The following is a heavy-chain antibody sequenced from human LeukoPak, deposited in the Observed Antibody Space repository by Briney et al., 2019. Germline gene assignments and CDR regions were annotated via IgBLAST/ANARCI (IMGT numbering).Heavy chain of an antibody. Sequence: SVKVSCKASGYTFTSYGISWVRQAPGQGLEWMGAIIPIFGTANYAQKFQGRVTITADESTSTAYMELSSLRSEDTAVYYCARILSSSWYEYFHHWGQGTLVTVSS. J-gene: IGHJ1*01. CDR2: IIPIFGTA. D-gene: IGHD6-19*01. CDR1: GYTFTSYG. V-gene: IGHV1-69*13. CDR3: ARILSSSWYEYFHH.